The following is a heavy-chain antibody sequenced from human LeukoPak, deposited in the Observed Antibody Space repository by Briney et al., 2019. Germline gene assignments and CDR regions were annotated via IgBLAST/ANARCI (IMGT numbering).Heavy chain of an antibody. CDR1: GYTLTGYY. D-gene: IGHD5-18*01. CDR2: INPHSGGT. V-gene: IGHV1-2*02. CDR3: ARGAGYSYGYYMDV. J-gene: IGHJ6*03. Sequence: ASVKVSCKASGYTLTGYYMHWVRQAPGQGLEWMGWINPHSGGTNYAQKFQGRVTMTRDTSISTAYMELTSLRSDDTAVYYCARGAGYSYGYYMDVWGKGTTVTVSS.